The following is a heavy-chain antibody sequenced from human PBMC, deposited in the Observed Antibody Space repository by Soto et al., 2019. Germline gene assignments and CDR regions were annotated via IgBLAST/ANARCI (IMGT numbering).Heavy chain of an antibody. CDR3: AKKGEGVAATHLNYYMDV. V-gene: IGHV3-30*18. Sequence: GGSLRLSCAASGFTFSSYGMHWVRQAPGKGLEWVAVISYDGSNKYYADSVKGRFTISRDNSKNTLYLQMNSLRAEDTAVYYCAKKGEGVAATHLNYYMDVWGKGTTVTVSS. D-gene: IGHD2-15*01. J-gene: IGHJ6*03. CDR1: GFTFSSYG. CDR2: ISYDGSNK.